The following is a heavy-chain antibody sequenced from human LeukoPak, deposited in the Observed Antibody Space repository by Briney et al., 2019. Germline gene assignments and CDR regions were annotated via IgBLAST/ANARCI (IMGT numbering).Heavy chain of an antibody. CDR3: ARGREMATISPYYFDY. CDR2: INHSGST. Sequence: SETLSLTYAVYGGSFSGYYWSWIRQPPGKGLEWIGEINHSGSTNYNPSLKSRVTISVDTSKNQFSLKLSSVTAADTAVYYCARGREMATISPYYFDYWGQGTLVTVSS. CDR1: GGSFSGYY. J-gene: IGHJ4*02. V-gene: IGHV4-34*01. D-gene: IGHD5-12*01.